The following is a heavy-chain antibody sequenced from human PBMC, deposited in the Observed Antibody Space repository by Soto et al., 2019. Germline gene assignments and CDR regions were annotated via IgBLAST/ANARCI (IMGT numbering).Heavy chain of an antibody. Sequence: QITLKESGPTLVKPTQTLTLTCIFSGFSFTADGVGVGWLRQPPGTALEWLALIYWDDDTRYSPSLKSRLTITKDTSKNQVVLTMTNMDPVETATYYCAHAYGGTSWPNDAFDVWGQGTVVTVSS. CDR2: IYWDDDT. J-gene: IGHJ3*01. V-gene: IGHV2-5*02. D-gene: IGHD2-21*01. CDR3: AHAYGGTSWPNDAFDV. CDR1: GFSFTADGVG.